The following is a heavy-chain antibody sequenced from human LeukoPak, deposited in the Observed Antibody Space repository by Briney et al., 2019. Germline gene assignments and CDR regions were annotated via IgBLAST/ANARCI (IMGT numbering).Heavy chain of an antibody. CDR3: AKVFRWMAAAEYYFDY. Sequence: GGSLRLSCAASGFTFSSYAMSWVRQAPGKGLEWVSAISGSGGSTYYADSVKGRFTISRDNSKNTLYLQMNSLRAEDTAVYYCAKVFRWMAAAEYYFDYWGQGTLVTVSS. V-gene: IGHV3-23*01. J-gene: IGHJ4*02. D-gene: IGHD6-13*01. CDR2: ISGSGGST. CDR1: GFTFSSYA.